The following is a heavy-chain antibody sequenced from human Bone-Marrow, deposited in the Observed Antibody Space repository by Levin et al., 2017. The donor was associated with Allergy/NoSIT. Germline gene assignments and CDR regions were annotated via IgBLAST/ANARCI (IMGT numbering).Heavy chain of an antibody. Sequence: ASVKVSCKGSGYTFTNYGITWVRQAPGQGLEWMGWINANNGDTYYAQSLQGRATLTTDASTGTAYMELRGLKSDDTAMYFCARDRPRLCTGGSCDGGRWGQGTLVTVSS. V-gene: IGHV1-18*01. CDR3: ARDRPRLCTGGSCDGGR. J-gene: IGHJ4*02. CDR2: INANNGDT. D-gene: IGHD2-15*01. CDR1: GYTFTNYG.